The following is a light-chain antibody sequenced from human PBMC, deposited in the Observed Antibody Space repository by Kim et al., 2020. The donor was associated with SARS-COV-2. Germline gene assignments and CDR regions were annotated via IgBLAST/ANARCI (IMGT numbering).Light chain of an antibody. CDR1: KLGDKY. Sequence: SYELTQPPSVFVSPGQTASITCSGDKLGDKYACWYQQKPGQSPVLVIYQDSKRPSGIPERFSGSNSGNTATLTISGTQAMDEADYYCQAWDSSTGVVFGG. V-gene: IGLV3-1*01. CDR3: QAWDSSTGVV. CDR2: QDS. J-gene: IGLJ2*01.